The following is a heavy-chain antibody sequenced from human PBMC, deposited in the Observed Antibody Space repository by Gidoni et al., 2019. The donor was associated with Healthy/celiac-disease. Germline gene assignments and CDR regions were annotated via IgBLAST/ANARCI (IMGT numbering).Heavy chain of an antibody. J-gene: IGHJ2*01. CDR3: ARGGSGYCSGGSCYSWYFDL. CDR1: GFTFSSYS. Sequence: EVQLVESGGGLVKPGGSLRLSCAASGFTFSSYSMNWVRQAPGTGLEWVASISSSSSYIYYGDSVKGRFTISRDNAKNSLYLQMNSLRAEDTAVYYCARGGSGYCSGGSCYSWYFDLWGRGTLVTVSS. V-gene: IGHV3-21*01. D-gene: IGHD2-15*01. CDR2: ISSSSSYI.